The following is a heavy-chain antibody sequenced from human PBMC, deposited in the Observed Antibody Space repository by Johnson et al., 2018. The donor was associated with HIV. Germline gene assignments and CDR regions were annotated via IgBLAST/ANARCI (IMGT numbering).Heavy chain of an antibody. CDR1: GFTFSSYW. CDR3: TTDLLRWLQGENAFDI. V-gene: IGHV3-7*03. D-gene: IGHD5-24*01. Sequence: EVQLVESGGGLVQPGGSLRLSCAASGFTFSSYWMSWVRQAPGKGLEWVANIKQDGSEKYYVDSVKGRFTISRDNAKNSLYLQMNSLRAEDTAVYYCTTDLLRWLQGENAFDIWGQGTMVTVSS. J-gene: IGHJ3*02. CDR2: IKQDGSEK.